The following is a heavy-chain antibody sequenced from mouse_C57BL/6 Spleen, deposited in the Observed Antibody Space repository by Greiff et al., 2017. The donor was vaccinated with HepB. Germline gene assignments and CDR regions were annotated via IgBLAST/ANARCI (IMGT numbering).Heavy chain of an antibody. CDR2: IYPGSGNT. Sequence: QVQLKESGPELVKPGASVKISCKASGYSFTSYYIHWVKQRPGQGLEWIGWIYPGSGNTKYNEKFKGKATLTADTSSSTAYMQLSSLTSEDSAVYYCARRGYYGSSYFFDYWGQGTTLTVSS. D-gene: IGHD1-1*01. J-gene: IGHJ2*01. CDR3: ARRGYYGSSYFFDY. V-gene: IGHV1-66*01. CDR1: GYSFTSYY.